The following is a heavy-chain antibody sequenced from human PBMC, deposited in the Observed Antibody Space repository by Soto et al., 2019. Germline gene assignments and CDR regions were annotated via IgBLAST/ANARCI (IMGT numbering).Heavy chain of an antibody. D-gene: IGHD3-3*01. CDR3: ARDQKGITIFGVVMLDYYYYYMDV. V-gene: IGHV3-33*01. Sequence: GGSLRLSCAASGFTFSSYGMHWVRQAPGKGLEWVAVIWYDGSNKYYADSVKGRFTISRDNSKNTLYLQMNSLRAEETAVYYCARDQKGITIFGVVMLDYYYYYMDVWGKGTTVTVSS. CDR2: IWYDGSNK. CDR1: GFTFSSYG. J-gene: IGHJ6*03.